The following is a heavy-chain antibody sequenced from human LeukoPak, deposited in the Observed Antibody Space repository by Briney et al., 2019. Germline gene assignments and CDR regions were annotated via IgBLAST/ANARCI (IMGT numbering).Heavy chain of an antibody. CDR3: ARTQNPSHYDFWSGYTYYFDY. V-gene: IGHV1-18*01. Sequence: ASVKVSCKASGYTFTSYGISWVRQPPGQGLEWMGWINPYNSNTNYAHKLQGRVTMTTDTSTSTAYMELRSLRSDDTAVYYCARTQNPSHYDFWSGYTYYFDYWGQGTLVTVSS. CDR1: GYTFTSYG. D-gene: IGHD3-3*01. CDR2: INPYNSNT. J-gene: IGHJ4*02.